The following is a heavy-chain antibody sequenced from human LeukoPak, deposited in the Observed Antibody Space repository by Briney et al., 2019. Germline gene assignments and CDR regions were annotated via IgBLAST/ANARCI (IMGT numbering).Heavy chain of an antibody. Sequence: SETLSLTCTVSGGSISSYYWSWIRQPPGKGLEWIGYISYSGSTNYNPSLKSRVSISVETSKNQFSLKLSSVTAADTAVYYCARGNWNYASFWFDPWGQGALVTVSS. CDR3: ARGNWNYASFWFDP. D-gene: IGHD1-7*01. V-gene: IGHV4-59*01. CDR1: GGSISSYY. J-gene: IGHJ5*02. CDR2: ISYSGST.